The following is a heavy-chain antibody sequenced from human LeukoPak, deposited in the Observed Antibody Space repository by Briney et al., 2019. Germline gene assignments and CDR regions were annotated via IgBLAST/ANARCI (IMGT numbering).Heavy chain of an antibody. CDR3: AKAGPGGWLNAFDI. J-gene: IGHJ3*02. Sequence: ASVKVSCKASGYTFTSYDINWVRQATGQGLEWMGWMNPNSGNTGYAQKFQGRVTMTRNTSISTAYMELSSLRSEDTAVYYCAKAGPGGWLNAFDIWGQGTMVTVSS. CDR1: GYTFTSYD. D-gene: IGHD6-19*01. V-gene: IGHV1-8*01. CDR2: MNPNSGNT.